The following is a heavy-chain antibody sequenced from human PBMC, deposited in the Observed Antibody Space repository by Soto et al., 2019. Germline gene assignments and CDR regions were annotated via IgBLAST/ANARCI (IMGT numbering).Heavy chain of an antibody. J-gene: IGHJ6*02. CDR3: ARDGLRFLEWPHYGMDV. Sequence: GGSLRLSCATSGFTFSNFGMHWVRRAPVKGLEWVAVIWYDESNKFYADSVKGRFTISRDNSKNTLYLQMNSLRAEDTAVYYCARDGLRFLEWPHYGMDVWGHGTTVTVSS. CDR2: IWYDESNK. CDR1: GFTFSNFG. D-gene: IGHD3-3*01. V-gene: IGHV3-33*01.